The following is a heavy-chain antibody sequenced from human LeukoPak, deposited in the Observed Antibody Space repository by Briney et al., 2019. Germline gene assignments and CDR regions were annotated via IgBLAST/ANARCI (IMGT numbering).Heavy chain of an antibody. CDR2: ISSSGDTI. J-gene: IGHJ4*02. CDR1: GFTFSSYE. D-gene: IGHD5-12*01. CDR3: ARRGYSGSLDY. Sequence: GGSLRLSFAASGFTFSSYEMNWVRQAPGKGLEWVSYISSSGDTIYYADSVKGRLTISRDNAKNSLYLQMNSLRAEDTAVYYCARRGYSGSLDYWGQGTLVTVSS. V-gene: IGHV3-48*03.